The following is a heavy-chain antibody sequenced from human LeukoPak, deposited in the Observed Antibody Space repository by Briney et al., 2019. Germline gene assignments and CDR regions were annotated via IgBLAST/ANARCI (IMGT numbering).Heavy chain of an antibody. D-gene: IGHD3-22*01. CDR3: ARGKSGYYDSSATDY. J-gene: IGHJ4*02. V-gene: IGHV1-18*01. Sequence: GASVKVSCKASGYTFTSYGISWVRQAPGQGLEWMGWISAYNGNTNYAQKLQGRVTMTTDTSTSTAYMELRSLRSDDTAVYYCARGKSGYYDSSATDYRGQGTLVTVSS. CDR2: ISAYNGNT. CDR1: GYTFTSYG.